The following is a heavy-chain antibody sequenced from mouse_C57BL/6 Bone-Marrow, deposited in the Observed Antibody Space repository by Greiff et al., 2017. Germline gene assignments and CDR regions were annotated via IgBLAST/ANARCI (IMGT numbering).Heavy chain of an antibody. CDR3: AREGLGITTCDY. Sequence: QVQLQQPGAELVMPGASVKLSCKASGYTFTSYWMHWVKQRPGQGLEWIGEIDPSDSYTNYNQKFKGKSTLTVDKSSSTAYMQLSSLTSEDSAVHYCAREGLGITTCDYWGQGTALTVSA. V-gene: IGHV1-69*01. CDR2: IDPSDSYT. D-gene: IGHD2-4*01. J-gene: IGHJ2*01. CDR1: GYTFTSYW.